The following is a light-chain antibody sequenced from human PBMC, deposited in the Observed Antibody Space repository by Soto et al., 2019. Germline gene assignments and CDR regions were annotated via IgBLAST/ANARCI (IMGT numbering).Light chain of an antibody. CDR1: QTISGY. V-gene: IGKV1-39*01. Sequence: DIQMTQSPTSLSASAGDRVTITCRASQTISGYLNWYHQKPGRAPQLLIYAVSNLLSGVPSRFSGSGSGTEFTLIISSLQPEDFATYYCQQSYSSPHTFGQGTKVDIK. J-gene: IGKJ2*01. CDR3: QQSYSSPHT. CDR2: AVS.